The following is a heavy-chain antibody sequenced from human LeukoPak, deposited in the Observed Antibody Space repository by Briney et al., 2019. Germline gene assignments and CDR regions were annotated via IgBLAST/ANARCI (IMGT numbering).Heavy chain of an antibody. Sequence: ASVKVSCKAAGYTFTGYYMFWVRQATGQGLEWMGWMNPNSGNTGYAQKFQGRVTMTRNTSISTAYMELSSLRSEDTAAYYCARIVGSSGPRDYWGQGTLVTVSS. D-gene: IGHD6-19*01. V-gene: IGHV1-8*01. CDR3: ARIVGSSGPRDY. CDR2: MNPNSGNT. CDR1: GYTFTGYY. J-gene: IGHJ4*02.